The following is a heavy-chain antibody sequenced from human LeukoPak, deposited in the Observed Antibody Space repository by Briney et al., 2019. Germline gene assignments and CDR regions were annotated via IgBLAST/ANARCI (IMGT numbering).Heavy chain of an antibody. V-gene: IGHV4-30-2*01. CDR2: IYHSGST. D-gene: IGHD2-15*01. Sequence: SQTLSLTCAVSGGSISSGGYSWSWIRQPPGKGLEWIGYIYHSGSTYYNPSLKSRVTISVDRSKNQFSLKLSSVTAADTAVYYCARARPSDISGWDYWGQGTLVTVSS. CDR3: ARARPSDISGWDY. J-gene: IGHJ4*02. CDR1: GGSISSGGYS.